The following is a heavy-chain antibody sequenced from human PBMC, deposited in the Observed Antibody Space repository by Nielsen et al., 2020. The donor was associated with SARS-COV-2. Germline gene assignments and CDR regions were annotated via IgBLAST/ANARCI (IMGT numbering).Heavy chain of an antibody. J-gene: IGHJ5*02. CDR3: ASARYSSSWRPDWFDP. D-gene: IGHD6-13*01. CDR2: ISSSGSTI. CDR1: GGSFSGYY. Sequence: LSLTCAVYGGSFSGYYWSWIRQAPGKGLEWVSYISSSGSTIYYADSVKGRFTISRDNAKNSLYLQMNSLRAEDTAVYYCASARYSSSWRPDWFDPWGQGTLVTVSS. V-gene: IGHV3-11*01.